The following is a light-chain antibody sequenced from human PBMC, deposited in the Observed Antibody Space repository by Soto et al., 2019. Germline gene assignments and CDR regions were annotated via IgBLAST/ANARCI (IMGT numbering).Light chain of an antibody. Sequence: DIQMAQSPSSLSAYLGDRVTITCRASQGISNYLAWYQQKPGRLPKLLLFGASTLQSGAPARFSGRGSGTLFPLTNNGPLPEDGSTYYCENSYMAPFTFGPGTKVDFK. CDR2: GAS. J-gene: IGKJ3*01. V-gene: IGKV1-27*01. CDR3: ENSYMAPFT. CDR1: QGISNY.